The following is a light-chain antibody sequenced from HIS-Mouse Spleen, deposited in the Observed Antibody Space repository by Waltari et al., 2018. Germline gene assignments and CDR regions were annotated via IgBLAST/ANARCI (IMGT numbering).Light chain of an antibody. V-gene: IGLV3-25*03. Sequence: SYELTQPPSVSVSPGQTARITCAGDAFPKQYASWYQQKPGQAPVLVIYKDSERPSGIPERFSGSSSGTTVTLTISGVQAEDEADYYCQSADSSGTYSVVFGGGTKLTAL. CDR2: KDS. J-gene: IGLJ2*01. CDR1: AFPKQY. CDR3: QSADSSGTYSVV.